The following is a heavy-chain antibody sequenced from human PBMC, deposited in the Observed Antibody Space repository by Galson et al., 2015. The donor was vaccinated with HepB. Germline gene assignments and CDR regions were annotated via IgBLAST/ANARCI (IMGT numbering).Heavy chain of an antibody. CDR1: GYSFTNYW. V-gene: IGHV5-51*01. D-gene: IGHD6-13*01. CDR2: IYPRGSDT. CDR3: ARPSTWYFADAFDI. J-gene: IGHJ3*02. Sequence: QSGAEVKKPGESLKISCKGSGYSFTNYWVGWVRQMPRKGLEWMGLIYPRGSDTRYSLSFKGQVTISADKSLNTAYLQWSSLKASDTAIYYCARPSTWYFADAFDIWGQGTLVTVSS.